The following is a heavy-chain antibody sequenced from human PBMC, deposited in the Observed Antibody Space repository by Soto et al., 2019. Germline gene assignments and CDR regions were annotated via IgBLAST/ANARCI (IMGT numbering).Heavy chain of an antibody. V-gene: IGHV4-31*03. CDR1: GGSISSDANF. Sequence: PSETLSLTCTVSGGSISSDANFWSWIRQLPGRGLEWIGYISYTGRTYYTPSLNSRLTISLDTSKNLFSLRLSAVTAADTAVYFCARGSFSSSSSWFDPWGQGTLVT. D-gene: IGHD6-6*01. CDR3: ARGSFSSSSSWFDP. CDR2: ISYTGRT. J-gene: IGHJ5*02.